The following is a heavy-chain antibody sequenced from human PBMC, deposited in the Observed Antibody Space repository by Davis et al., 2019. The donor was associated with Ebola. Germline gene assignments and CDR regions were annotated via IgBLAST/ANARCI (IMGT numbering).Heavy chain of an antibody. V-gene: IGHV3-74*01. CDR3: ARGVLYYYDSSGYYNWFDP. J-gene: IGHJ5*02. CDR2: INSDGSST. Sequence: HTGGSLRLSCAASGFTFSSYWMHWVRQAPGKGLVWVSRINSDGSSTRYADSVKGRFTISRDNAKNTLYLQMNSLRAEDTAVYYCARGVLYYYDSSGYYNWFDPWGQGTLVTVSS. CDR1: GFTFSSYW. D-gene: IGHD3-22*01.